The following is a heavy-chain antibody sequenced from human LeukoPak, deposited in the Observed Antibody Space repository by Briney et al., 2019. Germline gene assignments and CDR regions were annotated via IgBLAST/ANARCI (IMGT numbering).Heavy chain of an antibody. Sequence: PGGSLRLSCAASGFTFSSYAMSWVRQAPGKGLEWVSAISGSGGSTYYADSVKGRFTISRDNSKNTLFLQMNSLRAEDTAVYFCARRPDYGGTPTFDYWGQGTLVTVSS. CDR1: GFTFSSYA. V-gene: IGHV3-23*01. CDR2: ISGSGGST. J-gene: IGHJ4*02. CDR3: ARRPDYGGTPTFDY. D-gene: IGHD4-23*01.